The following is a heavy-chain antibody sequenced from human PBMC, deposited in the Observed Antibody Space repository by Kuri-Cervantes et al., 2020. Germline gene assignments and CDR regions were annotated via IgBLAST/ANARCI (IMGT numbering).Heavy chain of an antibody. CDR2: SNAGNGNT. J-gene: IGHJ6*02. CDR1: GYTFTSYA. V-gene: IGHV1-3*02. D-gene: IGHD1-26*01. CDR3: ARGGESGSYYGMDV. Sequence: ASVKVSCKASGYTFTSYAMHWVRQAPGQRLEWMGWSNAGNGNTKYSQEFQGRVTITRDTSASTVYMELSSLRSEDTAVYYCARGGESGSYYGMDVWGQGTTVTVSS.